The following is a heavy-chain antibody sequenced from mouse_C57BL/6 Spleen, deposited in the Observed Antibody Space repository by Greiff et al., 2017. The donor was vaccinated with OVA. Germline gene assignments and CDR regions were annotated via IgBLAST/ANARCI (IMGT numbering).Heavy chain of an antibody. J-gene: IGHJ2*01. CDR3: ARYYDSSYDGGLDY. V-gene: IGHV14-2*01. CDR1: GFNIKDYY. CDR2: IDPEDGDT. Sequence: VQLQQSGAELVKPGASVKLSCTASGFNIKDYYMHWVKQRTEQGLEWIGRIDPEDGDTKYAPKFQGTATITADTSSNTAYLQLSSLTSEYTAVYYCARYYDSSYDGGLDYWGQGTTLTVSS. D-gene: IGHD1-1*01.